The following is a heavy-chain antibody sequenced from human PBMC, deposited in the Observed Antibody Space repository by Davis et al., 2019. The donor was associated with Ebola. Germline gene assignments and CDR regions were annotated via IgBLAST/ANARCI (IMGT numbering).Heavy chain of an antibody. CDR3: ARWGMDV. Sequence: SETLSLTCTVSGGSISSGGYYWSWIRQPPGKGLEWIGEINHSGSTNYNPSLKSRVTISVDTSKNQFSLKLSSVTAADTAVYYCARWGMDVWGQGTTVTVSS. CDR2: INHSGST. J-gene: IGHJ6*02. V-gene: IGHV4-39*07. CDR1: GGSISSGGYY.